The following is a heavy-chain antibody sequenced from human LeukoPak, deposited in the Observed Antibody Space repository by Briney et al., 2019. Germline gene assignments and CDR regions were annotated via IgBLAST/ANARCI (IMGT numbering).Heavy chain of an antibody. J-gene: IGHJ4*02. V-gene: IGHV3-48*04. D-gene: IGHD3-22*01. CDR2: ISSSSSTI. Sequence: GGSLRLSCAASGFTFSSYSMNWVRQAPGKGLEWVSYISSSSSTIYYADSVKGRFAISRDNAKNSLYLQMNSLRAEDTALYYCAREVSEGFDFWGQGTLVTVSS. CDR1: GFTFSSYS. CDR3: AREVSEGFDF.